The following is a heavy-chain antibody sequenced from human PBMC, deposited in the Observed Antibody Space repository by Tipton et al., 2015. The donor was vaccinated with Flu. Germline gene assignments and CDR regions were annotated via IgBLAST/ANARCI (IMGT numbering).Heavy chain of an antibody. CDR3: ARRDYGNYVSDPKNWFEP. CDR1: GDSMRRDYF. D-gene: IGHD4-11*01. CDR2: IHYSGSP. Sequence: TLSLTCTVSGDSMRRDYFWGWIRQARGKGLEWVGIIHYSGSPHYNPSPKSRVTISVDTSKNQFSLRLNSVTPADTAVYYCARRDYGNYVSDPKNWFEPWGQGTLVTVSP. J-gene: IGHJ5*02. V-gene: IGHV4-38-2*02.